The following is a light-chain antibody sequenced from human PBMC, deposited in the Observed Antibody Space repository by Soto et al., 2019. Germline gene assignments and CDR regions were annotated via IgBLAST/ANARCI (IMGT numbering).Light chain of an antibody. CDR2: GTS. V-gene: IGLV1-40*01. CDR1: SSNIGAGYD. CDR3: QSYDSSLSGSRV. Sequence: QLVLTQPPSVSGAPGQRVTISCAGSSSNIGAGYDVHWYQQLPGTAPKLLIFGTSNRPSGVPDRFSGSKSGTSASLAITGLRAEDEADYYCQSYDSSLSGSRVFGAGTKLTVL. J-gene: IGLJ1*01.